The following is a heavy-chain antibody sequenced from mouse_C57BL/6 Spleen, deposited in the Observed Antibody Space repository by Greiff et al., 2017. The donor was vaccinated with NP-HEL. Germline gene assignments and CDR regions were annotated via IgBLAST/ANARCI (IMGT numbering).Heavy chain of an antibody. D-gene: IGHD2-12*01. CDR2: IYPGDGDT. J-gene: IGHJ2*01. CDR3: ARTLYDGVYFDY. V-gene: IGHV1-80*01. CDR1: GYAFSSYW. Sequence: VQLQQSGAELVKPGASVKISCKASGYAFSSYWMNWVKQRPGKGLEWIGQIYPGDGDTNYNGKFKGKATLTADKSSSTAYMQLSSLTSEDSAVYFCARTLYDGVYFDYWGQGTTLTVSS.